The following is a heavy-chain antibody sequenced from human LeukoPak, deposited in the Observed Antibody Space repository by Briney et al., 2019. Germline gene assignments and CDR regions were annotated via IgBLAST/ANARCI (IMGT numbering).Heavy chain of an antibody. D-gene: IGHD6-19*01. J-gene: IGHJ4*02. Sequence: GGSLRLSCAASGFTFSSYEMNWVRQAPGKGLEWVSYISSSGSTIYYADSVKGRFTISRDNAKNSLYLQVNSLRAEDTAVYYCARVPFSSGSYLDYWGQGTLVTVSS. CDR1: GFTFSSYE. CDR2: ISSSGSTI. V-gene: IGHV3-48*03. CDR3: ARVPFSSGSYLDY.